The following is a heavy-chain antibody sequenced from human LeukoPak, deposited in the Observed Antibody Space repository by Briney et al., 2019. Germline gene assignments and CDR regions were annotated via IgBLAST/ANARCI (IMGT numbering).Heavy chain of an antibody. CDR2: ISDSGST. D-gene: IGHD3-10*01. V-gene: IGHV4-39*01. J-gene: IGHJ4*02. CDR3: ARLIRLDTIVRGVGNHFDY. CDR1: GGSISSSSYY. Sequence: SETLSLTCTVSGGSISSSSYYWGWIRQPPGKGLEWIGKISDSGSTYYNPSLKSRVTISVDTSNNQFSLKLSSVTAADTAVYYCARLIRLDTIVRGVGNHFDYWGQGTLVTVSS.